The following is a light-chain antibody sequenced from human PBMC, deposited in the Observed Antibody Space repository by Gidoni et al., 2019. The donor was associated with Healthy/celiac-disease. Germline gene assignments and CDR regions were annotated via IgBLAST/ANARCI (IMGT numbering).Light chain of an antibody. Sequence: DIQMTQSPSSLSASVGDRVTIPCRASQSISSYLNWYPQKPGKAPKLLIYAASSLQSGVPSRFSGSGSGTDFTLTISSLQPEDFATYYCQQSYSTPGTFGQGTKLEIK. V-gene: IGKV1-39*01. J-gene: IGKJ2*01. CDR3: QQSYSTPGT. CDR1: QSISSY. CDR2: AAS.